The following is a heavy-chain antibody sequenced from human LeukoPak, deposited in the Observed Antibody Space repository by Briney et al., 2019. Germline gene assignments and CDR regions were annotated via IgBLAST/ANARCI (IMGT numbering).Heavy chain of an antibody. Sequence: GGSLRLSCTASGFIFSTYWMHWVRQAPGKGLVWVSRINSVGSSTNYADSVKGRFTISRDNAKNSLYLQMNSLRAEDTAVYYCAKDLLGQWPTVFDYWGQGALVTVSS. D-gene: IGHD6-19*01. J-gene: IGHJ4*02. CDR1: GFIFSTYW. CDR3: AKDLLGQWPTVFDY. CDR2: INSVGSST. V-gene: IGHV3-74*01.